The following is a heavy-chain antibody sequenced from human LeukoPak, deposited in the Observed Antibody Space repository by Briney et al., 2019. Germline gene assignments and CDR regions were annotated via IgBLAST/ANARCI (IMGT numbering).Heavy chain of an antibody. CDR2: INPNSGGT. J-gene: IGHJ4*02. Sequence: AASVKVSCKASGYTFTGYYIHWVRQAPGQGLEWMGWINPNSGGTNYVQKFQGRVTMTRDTSISTAYMELSRLRSDDTAVYYCARDTIVVVPAASFDYWGQGTLVTVSS. CDR1: GYTFTGYY. D-gene: IGHD2-2*01. CDR3: ARDTIVVVPAASFDY. V-gene: IGHV1-2*02.